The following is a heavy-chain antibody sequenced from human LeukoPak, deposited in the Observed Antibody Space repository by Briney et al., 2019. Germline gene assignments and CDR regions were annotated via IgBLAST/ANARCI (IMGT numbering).Heavy chain of an antibody. J-gene: IGHJ4*02. CDR2: IWYDGSNK. Sequence: GGSLRLSCAASGFTFSNAWMNWVRQPPGKGLEWVAIIWYDGSNKTYEDSVKGRFTISRDNSKNTLYLQMNSLRAEDTAVYYCARGVDYYENSGTIDYWGQGTLVTVSS. CDR3: ARGVDYYENSGTIDY. CDR1: GFTFSNAW. D-gene: IGHD3-22*01. V-gene: IGHV3-33*08.